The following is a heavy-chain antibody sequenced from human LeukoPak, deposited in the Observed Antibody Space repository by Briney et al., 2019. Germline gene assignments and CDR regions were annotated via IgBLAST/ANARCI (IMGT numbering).Heavy chain of an antibody. CDR2: ISYDGSNK. D-gene: IGHD3-22*01. CDR1: GFTFSSYA. CDR3: AKEIYYDSTGPQY. V-gene: IGHV3-30*04. J-gene: IGHJ4*02. Sequence: GGSLRLSCAASGFTFSSYAIHWVRQAPGKGLEWVALISYDGSNKYYADSVKGRFTISRDNSKNTLYLQMNSLRAEDTAVYHCAKEIYYDSTGPQYWGQGTLVTVSS.